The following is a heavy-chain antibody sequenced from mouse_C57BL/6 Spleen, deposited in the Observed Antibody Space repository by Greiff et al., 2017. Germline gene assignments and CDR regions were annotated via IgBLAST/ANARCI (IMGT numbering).Heavy chain of an antibody. CDR1: GFTFSSYA. CDR3: ARDRGGAFAY. J-gene: IGHJ3*01. V-gene: IGHV5-4*01. Sequence: DVQLVESGGGLVKPGGSLKLSCAASGFTFSSYAMSWVRQTPEKRLEWVATISAGGSYTYYPDNVKGRFTISRDNAKTNLYLQMSHLKSEDTAMYYCARDRGGAFAYWGQGTLVTVSA. D-gene: IGHD1-1*02. CDR2: ISAGGSYT.